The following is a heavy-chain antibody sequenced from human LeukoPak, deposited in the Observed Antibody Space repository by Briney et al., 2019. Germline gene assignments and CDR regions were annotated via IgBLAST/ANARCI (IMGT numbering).Heavy chain of an antibody. J-gene: IGHJ6*02. V-gene: IGHV1-2*02. D-gene: IGHD6-13*01. CDR3: ARGAAAGMLYYYYGMDV. CDR1: GYTFTGYY. CDR2: INPNSGGT. Sequence: ASVKVSCKASGYTFTGYYMHWVRQAPGQGLKWMGWINPNSGGTNYAQKFQGRVTMTRDTSISTAYMELSRLRSDDTAVYYCARGAAAGMLYYYYGMDVWGQGTTVTVSS.